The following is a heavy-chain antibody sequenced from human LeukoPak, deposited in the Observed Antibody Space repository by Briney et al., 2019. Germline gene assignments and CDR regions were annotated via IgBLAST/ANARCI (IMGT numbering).Heavy chain of an antibody. V-gene: IGHV1-46*01. CDR2: INPSGGST. CDR1: GYTFTSYY. CDR3: ARAPTVVTPWLSAFDI. Sequence: ASVKVSCKASGYTFTSYYMHWVRQAPGQGLEWMGIINPSGGSTSYAQKFQGRVTMTRDTSTSTVYMELSSLRSEDTAVYYCARAPTVVTPWLSAFDIWGQGTMVTVSS. J-gene: IGHJ3*02. D-gene: IGHD4-23*01.